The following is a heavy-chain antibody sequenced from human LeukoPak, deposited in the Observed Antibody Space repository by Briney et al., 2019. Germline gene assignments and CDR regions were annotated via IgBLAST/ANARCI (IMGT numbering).Heavy chain of an antibody. CDR3: SREHALGDF. J-gene: IGHJ4*02. V-gene: IGHV3-21*01. D-gene: IGHD2-2*01. CDR1: GFTFSSYS. Sequence: GGSLRLSYAASGFTFSSYSMNWDRQAPGKGLEWVSSITSSSSYEYYADSVKGRFTISRDNAKNSLYLQMNSLRAEDTAVYYCSREHALGDFWGQGSLVTVSS. CDR2: ITSSSSYE.